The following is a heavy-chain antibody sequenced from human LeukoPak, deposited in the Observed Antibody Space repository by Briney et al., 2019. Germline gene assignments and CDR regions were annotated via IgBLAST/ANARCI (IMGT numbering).Heavy chain of an antibody. CDR2: ISGSGGST. CDR3: AKPVLGNWFDP. V-gene: IGHV3-23*01. Sequence: GGSLRLSCAASGFTFSSYGMSWVRQAPGKGLEWVSTISGSGGSTYYADSVKGRFTISRDNSKNTLYLQMNSLRAEDTAVYYCAKPVLGNWFDPWGQGTLVTVSS. J-gene: IGHJ5*02. CDR1: GFTFSSYG.